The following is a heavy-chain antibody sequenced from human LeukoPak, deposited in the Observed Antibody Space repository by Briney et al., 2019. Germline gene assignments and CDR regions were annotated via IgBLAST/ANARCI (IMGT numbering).Heavy chain of an antibody. D-gene: IGHD1-14*01. CDR1: GGSISSYY. Sequence: SETLSLTCTVSGGSISSYYWTWIRQPPGKGREWIGNIYYSGSTNYSPSLKSRVSMSVDTSNIQFSLKLSSVTAADTAVYYCARGGTYNGILSFDPWGQGTLVTVSS. CDR3: ARGGTYNGILSFDP. V-gene: IGHV4-59*01. J-gene: IGHJ5*02. CDR2: IYYSGST.